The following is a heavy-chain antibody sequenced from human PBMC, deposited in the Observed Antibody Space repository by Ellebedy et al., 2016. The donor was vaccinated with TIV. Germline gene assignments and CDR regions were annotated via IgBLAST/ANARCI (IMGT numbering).Heavy chain of an antibody. J-gene: IGHJ4*02. V-gene: IGHV4-39*01. CDR3: ARPHGGWHHQRYFDY. Sequence: SETLSLXXTVSGGSISSYYWGWIRQPPGKGLEWIGSIYYSGSTYYNPSLKSRVTISVDTSKNQFSLKLSSVTAADTAVYYCARPHGGWHHQRYFDYWGQGTLVTVSS. CDR2: IYYSGST. D-gene: IGHD6-19*01. CDR1: GGSISSYY.